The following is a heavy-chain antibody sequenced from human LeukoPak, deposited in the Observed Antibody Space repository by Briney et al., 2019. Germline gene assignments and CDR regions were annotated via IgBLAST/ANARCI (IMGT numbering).Heavy chain of an antibody. D-gene: IGHD1-26*01. CDR2: ISAYNGNT. CDR1: GYTFTSYG. Sequence: ASVKVSCKASGYTFTSYGISWVRQAPGQGLEWMGWISAYNGNTNYAQKLQGRVTMTTDTSTSTAYMELRSLGSDDTAVYYCARAYSGSYYYYYYYMDVWGKGTTVTVSS. J-gene: IGHJ6*03. V-gene: IGHV1-18*01. CDR3: ARAYSGSYYYYYYYMDV.